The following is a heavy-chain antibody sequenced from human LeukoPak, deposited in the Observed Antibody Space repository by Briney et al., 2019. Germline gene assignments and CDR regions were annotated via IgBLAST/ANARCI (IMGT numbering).Heavy chain of an antibody. CDR1: GFTFSNAW. Sequence: GGSLRLSCAASGFTFSNAWMSWVRQAPGKGLEWVGRIKSKTDGGTTDYAAPVKGRFTISRDDSKNTLYLQMNTLKTEDTAVYYCTTGLAAGLRNFDYWGQGTLVTVSS. CDR3: TTGLAAGLRNFDY. J-gene: IGHJ4*02. CDR2: IKSKTDGGTT. V-gene: IGHV3-15*01. D-gene: IGHD4-17*01.